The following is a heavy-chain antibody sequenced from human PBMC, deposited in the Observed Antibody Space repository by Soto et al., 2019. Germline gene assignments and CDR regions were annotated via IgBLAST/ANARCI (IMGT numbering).Heavy chain of an antibody. V-gene: IGHV3-13*04. CDR3: ATEYNADSAFDI. CDR2: IGTAGDT. CDR1: GFTFSSYD. D-gene: IGHD1-1*01. J-gene: IGHJ3*02. Sequence: GGSLRLSCAASGFTFSSYDMHWVRQATGKGLEWVSAIGTAGDTYYPGSVKGRFTISRENAKNSLYLQMNSLRAGDTAVYYCATEYNADSAFDIWGQGTMVTVSS.